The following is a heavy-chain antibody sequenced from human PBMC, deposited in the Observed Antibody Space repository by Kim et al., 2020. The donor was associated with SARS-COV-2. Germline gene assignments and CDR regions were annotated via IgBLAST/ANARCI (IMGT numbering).Heavy chain of an antibody. CDR3: AREGRDSKLPWFGL. J-gene: IGHJ4*02. D-gene: IGHD3-10*01. V-gene: IGHV4-30-4*01. Sequence: SETLSLTCTVSGGSINSNNYYWSWIRQPPGKGLEWIGYFSYSGSTYYNPSLKSRVTISVNTSKNQFSLKLSSVTAADTAMYYCAREGRDSKLPWFGLWGQGTLVTVSS. CDR1: GGSINSNNYY. CDR2: FSYSGST.